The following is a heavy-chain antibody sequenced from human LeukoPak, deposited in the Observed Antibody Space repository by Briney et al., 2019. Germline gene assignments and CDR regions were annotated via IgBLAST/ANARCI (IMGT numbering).Heavy chain of an antibody. CDR1: GGSISSYY. Sequence: SETPSLTCTVSGGSISSYYWSWIRQPPGKGLEWIGYIYYSGSTNYNPSLKSRVTISVDTSKNQFSLKLSSVTAADTAVYYCARLSSGSSSWYDIDYWGQGTLVTVSS. V-gene: IGHV4-59*08. CDR2: IYYSGST. J-gene: IGHJ4*02. CDR3: ARLSSGSSSWYDIDY. D-gene: IGHD6-13*01.